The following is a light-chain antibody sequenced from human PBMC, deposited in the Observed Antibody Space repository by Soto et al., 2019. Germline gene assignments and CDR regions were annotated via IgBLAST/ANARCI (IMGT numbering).Light chain of an antibody. CDR1: QSLVYRDGNTY. V-gene: IGKV2-30*01. Sequence: VVITQSPMSLPVTLGQPASISCTSSQSLVYRDGNTYLNWFHQRPGQPPRRLIYKVSNRDSGVPDRFSGSGSASDFTLKISRVAAEDVGLYYCMQGSHWPYTFGQGTKLEIK. CDR3: MQGSHWPYT. J-gene: IGKJ2*01. CDR2: KVS.